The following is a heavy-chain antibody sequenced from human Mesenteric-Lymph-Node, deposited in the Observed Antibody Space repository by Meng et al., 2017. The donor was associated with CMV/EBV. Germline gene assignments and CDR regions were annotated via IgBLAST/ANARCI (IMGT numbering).Heavy chain of an antibody. CDR2: INRDGTAT. D-gene: IGHD3-22*01. CDR1: GFTFSTYW. CDR3: ARDLSLYYYDSSGEGY. V-gene: IGHV3-74*01. J-gene: IGHJ4*02. Sequence: GESLKISCAASGFTFSTYWMHWVRQAPGKGLVWVSRINRDGTATDYADSVKGRFTISRDNAKNTLYLQMNSVRAEDTAVYYCARDLSLYYYDSSGEGYWGQGTLVTVSS.